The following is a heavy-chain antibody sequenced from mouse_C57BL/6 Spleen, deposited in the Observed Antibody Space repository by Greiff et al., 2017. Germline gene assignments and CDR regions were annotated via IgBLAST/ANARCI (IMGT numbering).Heavy chain of an antibody. Sequence: EVQVVESGGGLVKPGGSLKLSCAASGFTFSDYGMHWVRQAPEKGLEWVAYISSGSSTIYYADTVKGRFTISRDNAKNTLFLQMTSLRSEDTAMYYCARFGGLPFDYWGQGTTLTVSS. CDR3: ARFGGLPFDY. V-gene: IGHV5-17*01. D-gene: IGHD5-5*01. CDR1: GFTFSDYG. J-gene: IGHJ2*01. CDR2: ISSGSSTI.